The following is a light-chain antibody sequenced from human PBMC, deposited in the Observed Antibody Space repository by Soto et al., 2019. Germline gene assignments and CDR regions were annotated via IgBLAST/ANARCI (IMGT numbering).Light chain of an antibody. CDR3: QQYNNWPFS. CDR2: DVS. CDR1: QGVTTI. J-gene: IGKJ5*01. Sequence: TESPASLSVSPGERVTLSCRAGQGVTTIFAWYQQKSGQSPRLLIYDVSTRATGVPARFSGTGSETDFTLTISGLQSEDSAVYFCQQYNNWPFSFGQGTRLEIK. V-gene: IGKV3-15*01.